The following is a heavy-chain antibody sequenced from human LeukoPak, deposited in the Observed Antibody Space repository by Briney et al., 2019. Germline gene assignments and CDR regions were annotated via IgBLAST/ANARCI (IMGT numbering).Heavy chain of an antibody. CDR2: INHSGST. Sequence: SETLSLTCTVSGGSFSGSYWSWIRQPPGKGLEWIGEINHSGSTNYNPSLKSRVTISVDTSKNQFSLKLSSVTAADTAVYYCARGVPPLMYYDYVWGSYCDSGAFDIWGQGTMVTVSS. J-gene: IGHJ3*02. CDR3: ARGVPPLMYYDYVWGSYCDSGAFDI. D-gene: IGHD3-16*01. CDR1: GGSFSGSY. V-gene: IGHV4-34*01.